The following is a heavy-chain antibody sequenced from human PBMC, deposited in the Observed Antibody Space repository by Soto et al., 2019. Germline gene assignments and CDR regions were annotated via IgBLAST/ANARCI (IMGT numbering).Heavy chain of an antibody. CDR1: GGTFSSYA. CDR2: IIPIFGTA. J-gene: IGHJ4*02. D-gene: IGHD2-15*01. CDR3: ARGSRYCSGGSCYSD. V-gene: IGHV1-69*13. Sequence: SVKVSCKASGGTFSSYAISWVRQAPGQGLEWMGGIIPIFGTANYAQKFQGRVTITADESTSTAYMELSSLRSEDTAVYYCARGSRYCSGGSCYSDWGQGTLVTVSS.